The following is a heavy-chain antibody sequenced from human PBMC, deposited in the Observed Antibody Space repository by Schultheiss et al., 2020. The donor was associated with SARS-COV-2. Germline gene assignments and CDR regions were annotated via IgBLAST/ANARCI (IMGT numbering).Heavy chain of an antibody. D-gene: IGHD1-26*01. Sequence: SQTLSLTCTVSGGSISSYYWSWIRQPPGKGLEWIGYIYYSGSTNYNPSLKSRVTISVDTSKNQFSLKLSSVTAADTAVYYCARGGLYSGSYYAYWGQGTLVTVSS. CDR3: ARGGLYSGSYYAY. CDR2: IYYSGST. CDR1: GGSISSYY. V-gene: IGHV4-59*08. J-gene: IGHJ4*02.